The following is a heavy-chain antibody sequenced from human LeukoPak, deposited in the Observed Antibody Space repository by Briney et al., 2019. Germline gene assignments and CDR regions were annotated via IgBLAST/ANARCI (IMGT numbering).Heavy chain of an antibody. CDR2: IYYSGST. CDR1: GGSISSYY. J-gene: IGHJ6*02. CDR3: ALGTGSDYYYYGMDV. D-gene: IGHD1-14*01. Sequence: SETLSLTCTVSGGSISSYYWSWIRQPPRKGLEWIGYIYYSGSTNYNPSLKSRVTISVDTSKNQFSLKLSSVTAADTAVYYCALGTGSDYYYYGMDVWGQGTTVTVSS. V-gene: IGHV4-59*08.